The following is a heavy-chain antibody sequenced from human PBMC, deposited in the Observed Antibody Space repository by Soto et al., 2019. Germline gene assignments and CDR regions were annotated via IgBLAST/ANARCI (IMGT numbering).Heavy chain of an antibody. CDR2: IDPSDSYT. J-gene: IGHJ6*02. D-gene: IGHD3-3*01. Sequence: PGESLKISCKGSGYSFTSYWISWVRQMPGKGLEWMGRIDPSDSYTNYSPSFQGHVTISADKSISTAYLQWSSLKASDTAMYYCARQRGRHWKRFLEWIHALGVWGQGTTVTVSS. CDR1: GYSFTSYW. V-gene: IGHV5-10-1*01. CDR3: ARQRGRHWKRFLEWIHALGV.